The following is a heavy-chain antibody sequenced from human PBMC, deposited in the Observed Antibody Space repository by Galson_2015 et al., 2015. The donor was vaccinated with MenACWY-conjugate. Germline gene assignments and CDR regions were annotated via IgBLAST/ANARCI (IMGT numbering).Heavy chain of an antibody. Sequence: WIRQPPGTGLEWISAISGSGANTYYADSVKGRFTISRDNSKDTVYLQLNSLRAEDTAVYYCAKTQKLIYFYYGMDVWGQGTTVTVSS. J-gene: IGHJ6*02. CDR3: AKTQKLIYFYYGMDV. V-gene: IGHV3-23*01. D-gene: IGHD6-6*01. CDR2: ISGSGANT.